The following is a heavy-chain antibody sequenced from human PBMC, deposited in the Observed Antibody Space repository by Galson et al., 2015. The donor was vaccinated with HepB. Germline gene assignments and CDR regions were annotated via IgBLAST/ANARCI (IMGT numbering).Heavy chain of an antibody. D-gene: IGHD1-26*01. J-gene: IGHJ4*02. CDR1: GFTVSSNY. CDR3: ARDLRGSYDY. CDR2: IYSGGST. V-gene: IGHV3-66*01. Sequence: SLRLSCAASGFTVSSNYMSWVRQAPGKGLEWVSVIYSGGSTYYADSVKGRFTISRDNSKNTVYLQMNSLRAEDTAMYYCARDLRGSYDYWGQGALVTVSS.